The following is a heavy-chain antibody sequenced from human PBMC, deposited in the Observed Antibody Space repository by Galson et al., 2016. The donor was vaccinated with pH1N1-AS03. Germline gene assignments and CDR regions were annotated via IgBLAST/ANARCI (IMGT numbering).Heavy chain of an antibody. J-gene: IGHJ4*02. V-gene: IGHV3-23*01. CDR3: AKEGDEGAFDC. Sequence: SLRLSCAASGFTFKNYAMSWVRQAPGKGLGWVSVISGIGTSTYYAASVKGRFSISRDNARNTLSLQMDGLRAEDTALYYCAKEGDEGAFDCWGQGTLVTVSP. CDR1: GFTFKNYA. CDR2: ISGIGTST.